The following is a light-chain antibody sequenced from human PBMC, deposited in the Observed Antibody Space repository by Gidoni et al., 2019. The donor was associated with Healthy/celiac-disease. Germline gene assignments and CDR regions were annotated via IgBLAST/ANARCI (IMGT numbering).Light chain of an antibody. CDR3: QQYNSYSYT. CDR2: NAS. J-gene: IGKJ2*01. V-gene: IGKV1-5*03. CDR1: QSISSW. Sequence: DIQMTQYPSTLPPPVGDRVTITCRASQSISSWLAWYQQQPWTAPKLLIYNASSLESGVPSRFSGSGSGTEFTLTISSLQPDDFATYYCQQYNSYSYTFGQGTKLEIK.